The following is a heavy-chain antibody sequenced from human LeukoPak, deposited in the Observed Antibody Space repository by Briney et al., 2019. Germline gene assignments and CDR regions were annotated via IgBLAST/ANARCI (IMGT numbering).Heavy chain of an antibody. CDR1: GFTFSNYA. CDR2: ITGSGGST. CDR3: AKDRGRYYDSSGYYPMDY. D-gene: IGHD3-22*01. V-gene: IGHV3-23*01. Sequence: GGSLRLSCAASGFTFSNYAVNWVRQASGKGLEWVSTITGSGGSTFYADSVKGRFTISRDNSMDTLYLQMSSLRAEDTAVYYCAKDRGRYYDSSGYYPMDYWGQGTLVTVSS. J-gene: IGHJ4*02.